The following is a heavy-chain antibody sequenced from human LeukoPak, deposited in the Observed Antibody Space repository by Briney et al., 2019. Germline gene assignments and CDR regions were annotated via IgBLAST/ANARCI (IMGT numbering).Heavy chain of an antibody. J-gene: IGHJ6*02. Sequence: SVKVSCKASGGTFSSYAISWVRQAPGQGLEWMGGIIPIFGTANYAQKFQGRVTITADESTSTAYMELSSLRSEDTAVYYCASIPPADIVVAPAALHYGMDVWGQGTTVTVSS. CDR1: GGTFSSYA. CDR2: IIPIFGTA. V-gene: IGHV1-69*13. CDR3: ASIPPADIVVAPAALHYGMDV. D-gene: IGHD2-2*01.